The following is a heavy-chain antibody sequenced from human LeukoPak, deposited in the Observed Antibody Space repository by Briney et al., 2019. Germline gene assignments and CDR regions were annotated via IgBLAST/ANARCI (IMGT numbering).Heavy chain of an antibody. V-gene: IGHV1-69*01. J-gene: IGHJ6*02. CDR2: IIPIFGTA. CDR1: GGTFSSYA. D-gene: IGHD6-19*01. CDR3: ARGGPDSSGWYQSGMDV. Sequence: SVKVSCKASGGTFSSYAISWVRQAPGQRLEWMGGIIPIFGTANYAQKFQGRVTITADESTSTAYMELSSLRSEDTAVYYCARGGPDSSGWYQSGMDVWGQGTTVTVSS.